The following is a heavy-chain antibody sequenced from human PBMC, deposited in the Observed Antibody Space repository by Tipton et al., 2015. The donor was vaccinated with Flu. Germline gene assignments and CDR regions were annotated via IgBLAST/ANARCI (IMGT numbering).Heavy chain of an antibody. Sequence: TLSLTCTVSGGSISGYYWSLIRQSPGKGLEWIGYIYNTGRTSYNPSLKSRVTISMDTSKNQVSLKLTSVTAADTAVYYCARPYNSGWYGACDIWGQGTMVTVSP. D-gene: IGHD6-19*01. CDR1: GGSISGYY. CDR2: IYNTGRT. J-gene: IGHJ3*02. CDR3: ARPYNSGWYGACDI. V-gene: IGHV4-59*08.